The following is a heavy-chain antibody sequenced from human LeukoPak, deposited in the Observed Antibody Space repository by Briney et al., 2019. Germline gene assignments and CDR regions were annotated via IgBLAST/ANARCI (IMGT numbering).Heavy chain of an antibody. J-gene: IGHJ4*01. CDR1: GFTFSTYW. Sequence: GGSLRLSCAASGFTFSTYWMHWVRQAPGKGPVWVSRMNNDGSSTNYADSVKGRFTISRDNAKNTLYLQMNSLRAEDTAVYYCARGYYGDTHFDYWGQGILVTVSS. CDR2: MNNDGSST. V-gene: IGHV3-74*01. D-gene: IGHD4-17*01. CDR3: ARGYYGDTHFDY.